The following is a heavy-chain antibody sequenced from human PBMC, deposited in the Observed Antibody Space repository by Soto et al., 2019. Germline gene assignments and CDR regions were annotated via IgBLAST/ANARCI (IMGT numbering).Heavy chain of an antibody. CDR1: GFTFSSYG. Sequence: PGGSLRLSCAASGFTFSSYGMHWVRQAPGRGLEWVALISYDGSNKYYADSVKGRFTISRDNFKNTLYLQMNSLRAEDTAVYYCAKDKQLRFYYYGMDVWGQGTTVTVSS. V-gene: IGHV3-30*18. D-gene: IGHD6-13*01. CDR2: ISYDGSNK. J-gene: IGHJ6*02. CDR3: AKDKQLRFYYYGMDV.